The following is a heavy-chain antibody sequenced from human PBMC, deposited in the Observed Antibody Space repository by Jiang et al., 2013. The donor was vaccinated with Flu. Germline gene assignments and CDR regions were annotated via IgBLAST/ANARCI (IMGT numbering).Heavy chain of an antibody. J-gene: IGHJ4*02. CDR2: IDWDDDK. V-gene: IGHV2-70*01. Sequence: LIDWDDDKYYSTSLKTRLTISKDTSKNQVVLTMTNMDPVDTATYYCARIRGYGDSSFFDYWGQGTLVTVSS. D-gene: IGHD4-17*01. CDR3: ARIRGYGDSSFFDY.